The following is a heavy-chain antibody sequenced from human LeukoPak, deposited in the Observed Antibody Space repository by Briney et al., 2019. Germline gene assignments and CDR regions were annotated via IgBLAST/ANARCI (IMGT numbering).Heavy chain of an antibody. CDR3: ARDAKRGYSYGHEGWFDP. V-gene: IGHV3-30*03. J-gene: IGHJ5*02. CDR2: ISYDGSNK. Sequence: PGGSLRLSCAASGFNFSRNGMHWVRQAPGKGLEWVAVISYDGSNKYYADSVKGRFTISRDNSKSTLYLQMNSLRAEDTAVYYCARDAKRGYSYGHEGWFDPWGQGTLVTVSS. CDR1: GFNFSRNG. D-gene: IGHD5-18*01.